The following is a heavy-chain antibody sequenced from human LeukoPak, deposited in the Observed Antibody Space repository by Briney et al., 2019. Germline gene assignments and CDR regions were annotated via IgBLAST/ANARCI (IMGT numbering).Heavy chain of an antibody. J-gene: IGHJ2*01. D-gene: IGHD3-3*01. CDR2: IIPIFGTA. Sequence: ASVKVSCKASGGTFSSYAISWVRQAPGQGLKWMGGIIPIFGTANYAQKFQGRVTITADKSTSTAYMELSSLRSEDTAVYYCARASVDFGVVITPYWYFDLWGRGTLVTVSS. V-gene: IGHV1-69*06. CDR3: ARASVDFGVVITPYWYFDL. CDR1: GGTFSSYA.